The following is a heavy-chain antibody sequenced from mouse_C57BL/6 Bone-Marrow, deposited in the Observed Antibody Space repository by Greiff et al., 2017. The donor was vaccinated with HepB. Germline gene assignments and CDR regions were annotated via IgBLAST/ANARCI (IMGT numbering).Heavy chain of an antibody. CDR3: AGTGNFDY. CDR1: GYTFTDYY. D-gene: IGHD4-1*01. CDR2: INPYNGGT. V-gene: IGHV1-19*01. Sequence: EVKLMQSGPVLVKPGASVKMSCKASGYTFTDYYMNWVKQSPGKSLEWIGVINPYNGGTSYNQKFKGKATLTVDKSSSTAYMELNSLTSEDSAVYYCAGTGNFDYWGQGTTLTVSS. J-gene: IGHJ2*01.